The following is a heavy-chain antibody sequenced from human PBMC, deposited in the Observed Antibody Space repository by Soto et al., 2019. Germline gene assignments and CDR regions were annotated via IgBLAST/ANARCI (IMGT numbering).Heavy chain of an antibody. CDR2: IYYSGST. V-gene: IGHV4-59*08. J-gene: IGHJ4*02. Sequence: SETLSLTCTVSGGSISSYYWSWIRQPPGKGLEWIGYIYYSGSTNYNPSLKSRVTISVDTSKNQFSLKLSSVTAADTAVYYCARLPGCSGGSCYGVYYFDYWGQGTLVTVSS. D-gene: IGHD2-15*01. CDR3: ARLPGCSGGSCYGVYYFDY. CDR1: GGSISSYY.